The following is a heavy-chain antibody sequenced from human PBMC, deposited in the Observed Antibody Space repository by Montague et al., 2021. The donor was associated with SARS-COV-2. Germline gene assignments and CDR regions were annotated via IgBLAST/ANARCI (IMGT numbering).Heavy chain of an antibody. CDR1: GITFHDYS. D-gene: IGHD5-18*01. V-gene: IGHV3-43*01. CDR2: INWDGRKT. CDR3: AHQSRNTPMVF. Sequence: SLRLSCAASGITFHDYSMHWIRQTPGKGLEWVSHINWDGRKTYYAEAVEGRFTISRDNAKNFVYLQMKSLRPEDTALYYCAHQSRNTPMVFGGRGTLVTVS. J-gene: IGHJ1*01.